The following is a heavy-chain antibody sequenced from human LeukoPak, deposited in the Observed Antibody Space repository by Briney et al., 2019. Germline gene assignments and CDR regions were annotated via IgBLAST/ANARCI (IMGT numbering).Heavy chain of an antibody. CDR3: ARDSGILDAFDI. D-gene: IGHD2-21*01. CDR2: VKQDGSEK. Sequence: GGSLRLSCAASGFTFSSYWMSWVRQAPGKGLEWVANVKQDGSEKYYVDSVKGRFTISRDNAKNSLYLQMSSLRAEDTAVYYCARDSGILDAFDIWGQGTMVTVSS. J-gene: IGHJ3*02. CDR1: GFTFSSYW. V-gene: IGHV3-7*01.